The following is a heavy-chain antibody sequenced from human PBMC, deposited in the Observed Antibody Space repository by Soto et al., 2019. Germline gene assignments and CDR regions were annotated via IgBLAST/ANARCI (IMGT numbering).Heavy chain of an antibody. CDR2: ISYDGTNK. D-gene: IGHD2-8*01. CDR3: ARGCTNGVCPSSYYYYGMDV. V-gene: IGHV3-30*03. J-gene: IGHJ6*02. Sequence: SCKASGFTFSTYGIHWVRQAPGKGLEWVAVISYDGTNKYFADSVKGRFAVSRDNSKNTLYLQMNSLRAEDTAVYYCARGCTNGVCPSSYYYYGMDVWGQGTTVTVSS. CDR1: GFTFSTYG.